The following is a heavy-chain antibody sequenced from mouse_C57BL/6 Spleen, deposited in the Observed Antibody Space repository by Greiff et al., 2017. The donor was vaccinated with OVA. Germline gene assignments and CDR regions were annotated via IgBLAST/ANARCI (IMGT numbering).Heavy chain of an antibody. Sequence: QVQLQQPGAELVRPGTSVKLSCKASGYTFTSYWMHWVKQRPGQGLEWIGVIDPSDSYTNYNQKFKGKATLTVDTSSSTAYMQLSSLTSEDSAVYDCAREGDEDYAMGDWGQGNSVTVSS. CDR1: GYTFTSYW. CDR2: IDPSDSYT. J-gene: IGHJ4*01. V-gene: IGHV1-59*01. CDR3: AREGDEDYAMGD. D-gene: IGHD3-3*01.